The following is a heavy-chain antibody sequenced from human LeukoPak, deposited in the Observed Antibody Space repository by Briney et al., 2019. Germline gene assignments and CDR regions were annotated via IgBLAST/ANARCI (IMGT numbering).Heavy chain of an antibody. CDR2: ISHSGNT. Sequence: KPSETLSLTCAVYGGSFTDHYWNWIRQFPGKGLEWIGEISHSGNTNCNPSLESRVTISMDTSNYQFSLKLSSVTAADTAVYYCARGSRLPLDYWGQGSLVTVSS. CDR1: GGSFTDHY. CDR3: ARGSRLPLDY. D-gene: IGHD4-11*01. J-gene: IGHJ4*02. V-gene: IGHV4-34*01.